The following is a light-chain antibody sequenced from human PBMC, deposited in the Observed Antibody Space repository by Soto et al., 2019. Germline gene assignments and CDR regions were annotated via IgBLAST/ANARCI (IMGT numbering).Light chain of an antibody. CDR3: SSYTSSSTLVV. J-gene: IGLJ1*01. V-gene: IGLV2-14*01. Sequence: QSVLTQPASVSGSPGQSITISCIGTSSDVGGYNYVSWYQQHPGKAPKLMIYDVSNRPSGVSNRFSGSKSGNTASLTISGLQAEDEADYYCSSYTSSSTLVVFGTGTRSPS. CDR2: DVS. CDR1: SSDVGGYNY.